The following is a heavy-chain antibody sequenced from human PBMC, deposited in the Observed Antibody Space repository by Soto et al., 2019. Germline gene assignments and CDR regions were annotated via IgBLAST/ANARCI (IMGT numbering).Heavy chain of an antibody. CDR2: ISSSSSYI. V-gene: IGHV3-21*01. J-gene: IGHJ4*02. CDR1: GFTFSSHS. Sequence: GGSLRLSCAASGFTFSSHSMNWVRQAPGKGPEWVSCISSSSSYIYYADSVKGRFTISRDNAKNSLYLQMNSLRAEDTAVYYCARVGSSGWYADADYWGQGTLVTSPQ. D-gene: IGHD6-19*01. CDR3: ARVGSSGWYADADY.